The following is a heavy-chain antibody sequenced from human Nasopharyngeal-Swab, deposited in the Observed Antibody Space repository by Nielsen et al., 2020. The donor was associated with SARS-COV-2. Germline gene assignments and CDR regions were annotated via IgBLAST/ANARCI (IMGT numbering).Heavy chain of an antibody. J-gene: IGHJ6*02. CDR3: AGLYSSSWYRKVHYYYGMDV. CDR1: GGSFSGYY. V-gene: IGHV4-39*01. Sequence: SETLSLTCAVYGGSFSGYYWGWIRQPPGKGLEWIGSIYYSGSTYYNPSLKSRVTISVDTSKNQFSLKLSSVTAADTAVYYCAGLYSSSWYRKVHYYYGMDVWGQGTTVTVSS. CDR2: IYYSGST. D-gene: IGHD6-13*01.